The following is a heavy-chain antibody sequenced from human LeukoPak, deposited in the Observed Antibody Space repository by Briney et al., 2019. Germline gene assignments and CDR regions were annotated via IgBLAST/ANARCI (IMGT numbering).Heavy chain of an antibody. J-gene: IGHJ5*02. D-gene: IGHD2-2*01. CDR1: GGAFSSYA. Sequence: SVKVSCKASGGAFSSYAISWVRQAPGQGLEWMGGIIPIFGTANYAQKFQGRVTITADKSTSTAYMELSSLRSEDTAVYYCASSDPRYCSSTSCYGWFDPWGQGTLVTVSS. CDR3: ASSDPRYCSSTSCYGWFDP. V-gene: IGHV1-69*06. CDR2: IIPIFGTA.